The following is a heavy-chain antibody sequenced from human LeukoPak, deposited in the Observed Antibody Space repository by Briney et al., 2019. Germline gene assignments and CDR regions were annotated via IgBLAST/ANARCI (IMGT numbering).Heavy chain of an antibody. J-gene: IGHJ3*02. D-gene: IGHD2-21*01. CDR2: ISSSSSYK. V-gene: IGHV3-21*01. CDR3: ARGQHRVTYSDDAFDI. CDR1: GFNFSRNS. Sequence: GGSLRLSCAASGFNFSRNSMNWVRQAPGKGLEWVSSISSSSSYKYYGDSVRGRFTISRDNAKNSLYLQMSSLGAEDTAVYYCARGQHRVTYSDDAFDIWGQGTMVTVSS.